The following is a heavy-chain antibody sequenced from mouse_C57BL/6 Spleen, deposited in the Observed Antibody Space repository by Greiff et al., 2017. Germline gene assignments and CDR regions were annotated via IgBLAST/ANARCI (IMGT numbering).Heavy chain of an antibody. Sequence: VQLQQSGAELVRPGASVKLSCTASGFNIKDYYMHWVKQRPEQGLEWIGRIDPEDGDTEYAPKFQGKATMPADTSSNTAYLQLSSLTSEDTAVYYWTTSFITTVVATRGYARDDWGQGTSVTVSS. CDR1: GFNIKDYY. CDR3: TTSFITTVVATRGYARDD. D-gene: IGHD1-1*01. J-gene: IGHJ4*01. CDR2: IDPEDGDT. V-gene: IGHV14-1*01.